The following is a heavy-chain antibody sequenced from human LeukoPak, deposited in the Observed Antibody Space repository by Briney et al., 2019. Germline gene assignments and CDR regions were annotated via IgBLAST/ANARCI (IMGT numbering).Heavy chain of an antibody. D-gene: IGHD3-3*01. CDR2: INHSGGT. CDR3: ARGPYFWSGYSPPPAGYYFDY. CDR1: GGSFSGYY. V-gene: IGHV4-34*01. J-gene: IGHJ4*02. Sequence: SETLSLTCAVYGGSFSGYYWSWIRQPPGKGLEWIGEINHSGGTNYNPSLKSRVTISVDTSKNQFSLKLSSVTAADTAVYYCARGPYFWSGYSPPPAGYYFDYWGQGTLVTVSS.